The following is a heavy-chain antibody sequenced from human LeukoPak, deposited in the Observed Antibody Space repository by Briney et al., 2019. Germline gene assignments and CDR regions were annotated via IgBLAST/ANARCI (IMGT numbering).Heavy chain of an antibody. CDR1: GYTFTNFA. CDR2: INTGNGDT. V-gene: IGHV1-3*04. J-gene: IGHJ4*02. CDR3: ARDPLSGYYDY. Sequence: ASVKVSCKASGYTFTNFAIHWVRQAPGQRLEWMGWINTGNGDTKYSEKFQDRISITRDTSASTAYMDLSSLRSEDTAVYYCARDPLSGYYDYWGLGTLVTVSS. D-gene: IGHD3-22*01.